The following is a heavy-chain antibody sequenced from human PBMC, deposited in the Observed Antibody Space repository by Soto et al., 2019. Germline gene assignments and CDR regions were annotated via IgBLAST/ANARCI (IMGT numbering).Heavy chain of an antibody. Sequence: GGSLRLSCAASGFTFSSYDMHWVRQATGKGLEWVSAINPAGDTFYPGSVKGRFTISRENAKNSLYLQMNSLTAGDTAVYYCARGDILTGYPDYWGQGTLVTVSS. CDR2: INPAGDT. J-gene: IGHJ4*02. D-gene: IGHD3-9*01. V-gene: IGHV3-13*01. CDR1: GFTFSSYD. CDR3: ARGDILTGYPDY.